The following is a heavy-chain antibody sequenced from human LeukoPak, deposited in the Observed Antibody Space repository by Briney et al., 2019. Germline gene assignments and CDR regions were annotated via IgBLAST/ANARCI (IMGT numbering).Heavy chain of an antibody. CDR2: IKYDGSEK. Sequence: GRSLRLSRAASGSSPGSYWMSWVPQAPGKGLKWVARIKYDGSEKYHVDSVKGRFTISRDNAKNSLYLQMHSLRADDTAVYYCAREGRSGSYWGYFDYWGQGTLVTVSS. V-gene: IGHV3-7*04. CDR1: GSSPGSYW. J-gene: IGHJ4*02. CDR3: AREGRSGSYWGYFDY. D-gene: IGHD1-26*01.